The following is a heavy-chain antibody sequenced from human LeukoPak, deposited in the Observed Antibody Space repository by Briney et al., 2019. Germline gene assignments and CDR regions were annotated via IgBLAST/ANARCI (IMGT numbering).Heavy chain of an antibody. CDR2: IYYSGST. CDR1: GGSISSSSYY. J-gene: IGHJ6*03. CDR3: ASLYSSGWSGYYYYMDV. Sequence: PSETLSLTCTVSGGSISSSSYYWGWIRPPPGKGLEWIGSIYYSGSTYYNPSLKSQVTISVDTSKNQFSLKLSSVTAADTAVYYCASLYSSGWSGYYYYMDVWGKGTTVTVSS. D-gene: IGHD6-19*01. V-gene: IGHV4-39*01.